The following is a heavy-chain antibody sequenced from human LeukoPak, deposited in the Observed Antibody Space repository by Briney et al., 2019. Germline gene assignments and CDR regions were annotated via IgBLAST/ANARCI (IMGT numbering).Heavy chain of an antibody. CDR3: ARRYDYGDYLNYFDT. Sequence: PSETLSLTCTVSGGSISSSSYYWGWIRQPPGKGLEWIGSIYYSGSTYYNPSLKSRVTISVDTSKTQFSLKLSSVTAADTAVFYCARRYDYGDYLNYFDTWGQGILVTVSS. CDR1: GGSISSSSYY. CDR2: IYYSGST. D-gene: IGHD4-17*01. V-gene: IGHV4-39*01. J-gene: IGHJ4*02.